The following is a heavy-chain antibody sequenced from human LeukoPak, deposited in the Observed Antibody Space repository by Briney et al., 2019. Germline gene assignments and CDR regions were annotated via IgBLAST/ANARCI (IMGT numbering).Heavy chain of an antibody. V-gene: IGHV3-48*02. Sequence: GGSLRLSCAASGFTFSSYSMNWVRQAPGKGLEWVSYISSSSSTIYYADSVKGRFTISRDNAKNSLYLQMNSLRDEDTAVYYCARRCSGGSCYLVNSYMDVWGKGTTVTVSS. D-gene: IGHD2-15*01. CDR1: GFTFSSYS. CDR3: ARRCSGGSCYLVNSYMDV. J-gene: IGHJ6*03. CDR2: ISSSSSTI.